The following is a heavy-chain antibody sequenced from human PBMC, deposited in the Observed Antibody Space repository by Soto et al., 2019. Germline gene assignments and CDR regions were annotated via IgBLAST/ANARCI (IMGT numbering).Heavy chain of an antibody. V-gene: IGHV3-30*03. CDR1: GFVSNDYD. CDR3: SRGIKGGLDA. D-gene: IGHD2-21*01. J-gene: IGHJ5*02. Sequence: QVQLAESGGGVVXXGXSLRLSCATSGFVSNDYDIHWVRQAPGKGLAWLASISYDGSNKYYADSVKGRFTISRDNSKNTLSLQINSLGAEDTAVYYCSRGIKGGLDAWGPGTLVTVSS. CDR2: ISYDGSNK.